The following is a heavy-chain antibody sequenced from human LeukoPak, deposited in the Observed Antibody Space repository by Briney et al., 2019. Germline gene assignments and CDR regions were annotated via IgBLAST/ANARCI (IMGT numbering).Heavy chain of an antibody. D-gene: IGHD6-25*01. Sequence: GGSLRLSCAASGFTFSSYAMSWVRQAPGKGLEWVSSISNSSGSTYYADSVKGRFTISRDNSKNTLYLQMNSLRAEDTVVYYCASGGAPAGYWGQGTLVIVSS. CDR2: ISNSSGST. V-gene: IGHV3-23*01. CDR1: GFTFSSYA. J-gene: IGHJ4*02. CDR3: ASGGAPAGY.